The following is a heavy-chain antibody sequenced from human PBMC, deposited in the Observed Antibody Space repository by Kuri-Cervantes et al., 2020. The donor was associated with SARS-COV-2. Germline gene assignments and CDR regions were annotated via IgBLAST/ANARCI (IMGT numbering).Heavy chain of an antibody. D-gene: IGHD3-22*01. V-gene: IGHV1-2*02. J-gene: IGHJ6*02. Sequence: ASVKVSCKASGYTFTGYYMHWVRQAPGQGLEWMGWINPNSGGTNYAQKFQGRVTITADKSTSTAYMELSSLRSDDTAVYYCARGLGDDSRGYFYGMDVWGQGTTVTVSS. CDR1: GYTFTGYY. CDR2: INPNSGGT. CDR3: ARGLGDDSRGYFYGMDV.